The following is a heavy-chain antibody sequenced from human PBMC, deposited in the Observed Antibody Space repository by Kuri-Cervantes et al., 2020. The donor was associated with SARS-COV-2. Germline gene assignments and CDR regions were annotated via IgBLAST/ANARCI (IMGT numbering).Heavy chain of an antibody. CDR3: ATGLYGEYFDY. Sequence: ESLKISCTVSGGSISSSSYYWSWIRQPPGKGLEWIGEINHSGSTNYNPSLKSRVTISVDTSKNQFSLKLSSVTAADTAVYYCATGLYGEYFDYWGQGTLVTVSS. J-gene: IGHJ4*02. CDR1: GGSISSSSYY. D-gene: IGHD4-17*01. CDR2: INHSGST. V-gene: IGHV4-39*07.